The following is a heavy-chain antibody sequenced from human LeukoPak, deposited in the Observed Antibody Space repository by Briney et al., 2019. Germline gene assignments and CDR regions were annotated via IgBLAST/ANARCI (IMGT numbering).Heavy chain of an antibody. CDR3: AQCRATGTSSVDY. J-gene: IGHJ4*02. CDR1: GFTFSSYA. D-gene: IGHD1-1*01. Sequence: GGSLRLSCAASGFTFSSYAMSWVRQAPGKGLEWVSAISGSCGSTYYADSVKGRFTISRDNSNNTLYLQMNSLRAEDTAVYYCAQCRATGTSSVDYWGQGTLVTVSS. V-gene: IGHV3-23*01. CDR2: ISGSCGST.